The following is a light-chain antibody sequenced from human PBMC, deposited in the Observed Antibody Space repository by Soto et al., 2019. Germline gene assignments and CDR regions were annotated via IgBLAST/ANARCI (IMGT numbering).Light chain of an antibody. Sequence: EIVLTQSPATLSLSPVERATLSCRASQSVSSYLAWYQQKPGQAPRLLIYDTSNRATDIPARFSGSGSGTDFTLTIRSLEPEDFAVYYCQQRSSWPLTFGGGTKVDIK. CDR2: DTS. V-gene: IGKV3-11*01. J-gene: IGKJ4*01. CDR3: QQRSSWPLT. CDR1: QSVSSY.